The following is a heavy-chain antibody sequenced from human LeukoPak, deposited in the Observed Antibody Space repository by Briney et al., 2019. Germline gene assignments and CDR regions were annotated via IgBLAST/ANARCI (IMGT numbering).Heavy chain of an antibody. CDR3: AREGAVAVSYYFDY. V-gene: IGHV4-34*01. D-gene: IGHD6-19*01. CDR1: GGSFSGYY. Sequence: PSETLSLTCAVYGGSFSGYYWSWIRQPPGKGLEWIGEINHSGSTNYNPSLKSRVTISVDTSKNQFSLKLSSVTAADTAVYYCAREGAVAVSYYFDYWGQGTLVTVSS. J-gene: IGHJ4*02. CDR2: INHSGST.